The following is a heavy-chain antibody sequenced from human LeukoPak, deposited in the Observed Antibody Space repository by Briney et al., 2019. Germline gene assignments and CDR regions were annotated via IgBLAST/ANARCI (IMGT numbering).Heavy chain of an antibody. D-gene: IGHD1-26*01. V-gene: IGHV3-53*01. J-gene: IGHJ3*02. CDR3: ARPSGSYYEGDAFDI. CDR1: GFTVSSNY. Sequence: PGGSLRLSCAASGFTVSSNYMSWVRQAPGKGLEWVSVIYGGGSTYYADSVKGRFTISRDNSKNTLYLQMNSLRAEDTAVYYCARPSGSYYEGDAFDIWGQGTMVTVSS. CDR2: IYGGGST.